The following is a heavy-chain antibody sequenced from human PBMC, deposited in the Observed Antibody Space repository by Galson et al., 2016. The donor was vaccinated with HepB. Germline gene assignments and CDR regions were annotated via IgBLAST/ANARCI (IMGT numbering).Heavy chain of an antibody. CDR2: INWNSGDI. CDR3: ASHRGITLVQGVHHY. J-gene: IGHJ4*02. Sequence: SLRLSCAASGFTFSSYGMHWVRQAPGKGLEWVSGINWNSGDISYADSVKGRFTISRDNAKNSLYLQMNSLRAEDTAVYYCASHRGITLVQGVHHYWGQGTLATVSS. V-gene: IGHV3-9*01. D-gene: IGHD3-10*01. CDR1: GFTFSSYG.